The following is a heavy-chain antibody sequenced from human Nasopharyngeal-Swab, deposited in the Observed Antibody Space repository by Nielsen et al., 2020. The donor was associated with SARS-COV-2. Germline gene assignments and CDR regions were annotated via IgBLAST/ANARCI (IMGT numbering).Heavy chain of an antibody. V-gene: IGHV3-7*01. CDR1: GFTFISYW. CDR3: ANSIR. CDR2: IKQDGSEK. Sequence: GESLKISCAASGFTFISYWMSWVRQAPGKGLEWVANIKQDGSEKYYVDSVKGRFTISRDDAKNSLYLQMNSLRAEDTAVYYCANSIRWGQGTLVTVSS. D-gene: IGHD5-12*01. J-gene: IGHJ4*02.